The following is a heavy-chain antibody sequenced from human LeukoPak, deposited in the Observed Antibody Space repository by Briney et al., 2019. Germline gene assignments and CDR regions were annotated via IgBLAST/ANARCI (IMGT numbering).Heavy chain of an antibody. V-gene: IGHV4-34*01. J-gene: IGHJ4*02. CDR3: ARGRWTGYGGFDY. CDR2: INHSGST. D-gene: IGHD3/OR15-3a*01. Sequence: SETLSLTCAVYGGSFSGYYWSWIRQPPGKGLEWIGEINHSGSTNYNPSLKSRVTISVDTSKNQFSLKLSSVTAADTAVYYCARGRWTGYGGFDYWGQGTLVTVSS. CDR1: GGSFSGYY.